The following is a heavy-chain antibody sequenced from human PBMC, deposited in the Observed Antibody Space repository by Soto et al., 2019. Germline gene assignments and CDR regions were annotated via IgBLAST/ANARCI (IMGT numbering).Heavy chain of an antibody. CDR2: LTPTGTT. CDR1: GFSFSDYS. Sequence: GGSLRLSCVASGFSFSDYSMTWVRQGPGRGLEWVATLTPTGTTFYADSVKGRFTISRDNNRNTLSLQMYNLRAEDTARYYCAKRATTVPTPGNYFDCWGQGTLVTVS. CDR3: AKRATTVPTPGNYFDC. J-gene: IGHJ4*02. D-gene: IGHD2-15*01. V-gene: IGHV3-23*01.